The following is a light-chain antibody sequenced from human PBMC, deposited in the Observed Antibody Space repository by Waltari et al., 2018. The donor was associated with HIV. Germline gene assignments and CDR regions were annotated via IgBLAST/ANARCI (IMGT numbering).Light chain of an antibody. CDR2: GNS. CDR1: SSNIGAGSD. CDR3: QSYDSSLSNWV. V-gene: IGLV1-40*01. J-gene: IGLJ3*02. Sequence: QSVLTQPPSVSGAPGQRVTLPCPGSSSNIGAGSDVHWYQQLPGAAPKLLIYGNSNRPSGVPDRFSGSKSGTSASLAITGLQPDDETDYYCQSYDSSLSNWVFGGGTKLTVL.